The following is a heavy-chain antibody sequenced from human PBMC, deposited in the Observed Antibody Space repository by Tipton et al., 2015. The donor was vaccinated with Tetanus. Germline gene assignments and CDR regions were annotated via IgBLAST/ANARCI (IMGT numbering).Heavy chain of an antibody. CDR3: ASMVRGYSIDY. CDR2: IYYSGST. CDR1: GGSVSSGSYY. J-gene: IGHJ4*02. Sequence: TLSLTCTVSGGSVSSGSYYWSWIRQPPGKGLEWIGSIYYSGSTYYNPSLKSRVTISVDTSKNQFSLKLSSVTAADTAVYYCASMVRGYSIDYWGQGTLVTVSS. V-gene: IGHV4-39*01. D-gene: IGHD3-10*01.